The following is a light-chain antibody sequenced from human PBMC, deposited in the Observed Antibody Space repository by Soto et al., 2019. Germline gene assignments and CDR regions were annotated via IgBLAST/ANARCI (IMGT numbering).Light chain of an antibody. CDR1: SSYIGGYNF. J-gene: IGLJ1*01. V-gene: IGLV2-14*01. CDR2: EVT. Sequence: QSALTQPASVSGSPGQSITISCTGTSSYIGGYNFVSWYQQHPGKAPKLIIYEVTNRPSGVSDRFSGSKSVNTASLTISGLQAEDEADYYCSLYTTTKTLYVFGTGTKVTVL. CDR3: SLYTTTKTLYV.